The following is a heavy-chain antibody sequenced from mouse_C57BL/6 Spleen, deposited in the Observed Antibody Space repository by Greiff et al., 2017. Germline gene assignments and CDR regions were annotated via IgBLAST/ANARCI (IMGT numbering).Heavy chain of an antibody. Sequence: VKLMESGAELVKPGASVKISCKASGYAFSSYWMNWVKQRPGKGLEGIGQIYPGDGDTNYNGKFKGKATLTADKSSSTAYMQLSSLTSEDSAVYFCANYGSSHYYAMDYWGQGTSVTVSS. CDR1: GYAFSSYW. J-gene: IGHJ4*01. V-gene: IGHV1-80*01. CDR3: ANYGSSHYYAMDY. D-gene: IGHD1-1*01. CDR2: IYPGDGDT.